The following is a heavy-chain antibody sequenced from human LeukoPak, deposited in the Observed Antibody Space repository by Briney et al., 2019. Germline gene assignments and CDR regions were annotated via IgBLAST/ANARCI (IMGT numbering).Heavy chain of an antibody. CDR2: ISTYNGYA. CDR1: GYTFTSYG. J-gene: IGHJ6*04. D-gene: IGHD6-19*01. CDR3: ARNSSGWYGYMDV. V-gene: IGHV1-18*01. Sequence: ASVKVSCKASGYTFTSYGISWVRQAPGQGLEWMGWISTYNGYANYAQKVQGRVTMTTETSTSTAYMELRSLRSDDTAVYYCARNSSGWYGYMDVWGKGTTVTVSS.